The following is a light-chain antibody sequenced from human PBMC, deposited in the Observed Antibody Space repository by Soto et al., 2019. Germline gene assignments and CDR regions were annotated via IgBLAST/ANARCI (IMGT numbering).Light chain of an antibody. CDR1: QSLNIY. V-gene: IGKV3-11*01. Sequence: EIVLTQSPATLSLSPGERATLSCRASQSLNIYLAWYQQKPGQAPRLLIYDGYIRATGIPARFSGSGSGTDFTLTSSSLEPEDFAVYYCQQRYSWPLTFGGGTEVEIK. J-gene: IGKJ4*01. CDR3: QQRYSWPLT. CDR2: DGY.